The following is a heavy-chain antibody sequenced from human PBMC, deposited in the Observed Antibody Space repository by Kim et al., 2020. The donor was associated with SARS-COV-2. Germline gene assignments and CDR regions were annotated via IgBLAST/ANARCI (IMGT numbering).Heavy chain of an antibody. D-gene: IGHD3-3*01. J-gene: IGHJ4*02. V-gene: IGHV4-39*01. Sequence: SETLSLTCTVSGGSISSSSNYWGWIRQPPGKGLEWIGSIYYSGSTYYNPSLKSRVTISVDTSKNQFSLKLSSVTAADTAVYYCARQKETGITMFGVIIWGYYVDYWGQGTLVTVSS. CDR1: GGSISSSSNY. CDR3: ARQKETGITMFGVIIWGYYVDY. CDR2: IYYSGST.